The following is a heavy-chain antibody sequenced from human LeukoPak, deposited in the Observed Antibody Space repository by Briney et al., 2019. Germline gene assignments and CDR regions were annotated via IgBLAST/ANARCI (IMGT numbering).Heavy chain of an antibody. V-gene: IGHV1-69*05. J-gene: IGHJ4*02. CDR1: GGTFSSYA. D-gene: IGHD3-10*01. CDR2: IIPIFGTA. Sequence: SVKVSCKASGGTFSSYAISWVRQAPGQGLEWMGRIIPIFGTANYAQKFQGRVTITTDESTSTAYMELSSLRSGDTAVYYCARGPLYGSGSYPLDYWGQGTLVTVSS. CDR3: ARGPLYGSGSYPLDY.